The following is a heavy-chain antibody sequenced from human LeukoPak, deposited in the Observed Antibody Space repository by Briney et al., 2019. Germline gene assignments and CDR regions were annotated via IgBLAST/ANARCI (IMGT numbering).Heavy chain of an antibody. V-gene: IGHV1-46*01. CDR3: ARDLRTTNYYDSSGYTAALSF. CDR2: INPSGGST. D-gene: IGHD3-22*01. J-gene: IGHJ4*02. Sequence: ASVKVSCKASGYTFTSHYMHWVRQAPGQGLEWMGIINPSGGSTSYAQKFQGRVTMTRDTSTSTVYMELSSLRSGDTAVYYCARDLRTTNYYDSSGYTAALSFWGQGTLVTVSS. CDR1: GYTFTSHY.